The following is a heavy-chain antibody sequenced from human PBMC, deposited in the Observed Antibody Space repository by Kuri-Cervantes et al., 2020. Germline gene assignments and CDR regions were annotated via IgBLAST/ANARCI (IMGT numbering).Heavy chain of an antibody. D-gene: IGHD3-3*01. Sequence: GESLKISCATSGFTFSSYGMHWVRQAPGKGLEWVAVIWYDGSNKYYADSVKGRFTISRDNSKNTLYLQMNSLRAEDTAVYYCARAHTSSRYYDFWSGYYYGMDVWGQGTTVTVSS. J-gene: IGHJ6*02. CDR1: GFTFSSYG. CDR3: ARAHTSSRYYDFWSGYYYGMDV. CDR2: IWYDGSNK. V-gene: IGHV3-33*08.